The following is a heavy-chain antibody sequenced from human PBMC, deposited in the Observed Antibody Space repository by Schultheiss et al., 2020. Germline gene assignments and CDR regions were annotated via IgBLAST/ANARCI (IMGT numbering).Heavy chain of an antibody. V-gene: IGHV3-7*03. Sequence: GGSLRLSCAASGFTFSNYWMSWVRQAPGKGLEWVANIKQDGSEKYYVDSVKGRFTISRDNAKNSLYLQMNSLRAEDTALYYCAKASGSYYVSDYFDYWGQGTLVTVSS. CDR3: AKASGSYYVSDYFDY. D-gene: IGHD1-26*01. CDR2: IKQDGSEK. CDR1: GFTFSNYW. J-gene: IGHJ4*02.